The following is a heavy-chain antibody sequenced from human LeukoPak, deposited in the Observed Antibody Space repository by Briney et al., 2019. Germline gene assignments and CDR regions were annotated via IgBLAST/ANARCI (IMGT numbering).Heavy chain of an antibody. CDR2: IKQDGSEK. Sequence: PGGSLTLSCAASGFTFSSYWMSWVRQAPGKGLEWVANIKQDGSEKYYVDSVKGRFTISRDNAKNSLYLQMNSLRAEDTAVYYCARHGSGSYLLTFDYWGQGTLVTVSS. D-gene: IGHD3-10*01. V-gene: IGHV3-7*01. CDR3: ARHGSGSYLLTFDY. CDR1: GFTFSSYW. J-gene: IGHJ4*02.